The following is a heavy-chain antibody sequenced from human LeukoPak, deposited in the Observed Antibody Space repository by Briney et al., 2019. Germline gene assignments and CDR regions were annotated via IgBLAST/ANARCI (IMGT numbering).Heavy chain of an antibody. CDR1: GFNFDNFA. Sequence: PGGSLRLSCVVSGFNFDNFAMHWVRQPLGKGLEWVAVISHDGRTKYYADSMKGRFTISRDNAKNSLYLQMNSLRAEDTAVYYCAANILTGYKYYFDYWGQGTLVTVSS. CDR2: ISHDGRTK. V-gene: IGHV3-30*04. CDR3: AANILTGYKYYFDY. D-gene: IGHD3-9*01. J-gene: IGHJ4*02.